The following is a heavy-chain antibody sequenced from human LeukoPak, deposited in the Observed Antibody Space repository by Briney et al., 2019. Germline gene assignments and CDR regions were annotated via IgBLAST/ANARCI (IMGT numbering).Heavy chain of an antibody. CDR2: ISYDGSNK. V-gene: IGHV3-30-3*01. J-gene: IGHJ4*02. CDR3: ARGDPSGY. Sequence: GGSLRLSCAASGFTFSSYWMSWVRQAPGKGLEWVAVISYDGSNKYYADSVKGRFTISRDNSKNTLYLQMNSLRAEDTAVYYCARGDPSGYWGQGTLVTVSS. CDR1: GFTFSSYW. D-gene: IGHD1-26*01.